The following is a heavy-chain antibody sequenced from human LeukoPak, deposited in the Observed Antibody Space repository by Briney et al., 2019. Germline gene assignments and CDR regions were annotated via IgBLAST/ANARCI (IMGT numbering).Heavy chain of an antibody. J-gene: IGHJ5*02. CDR2: INPNSGGT. Sequence: ASVKVSCKTSGYSFTDYYMHWVRQAPGQGLEWMGWINPNSGGTSAAQKFQGRVTMTRDTSITTVYMEVSWLTSDDTAIYYCARADRLDGGPYLIGPWGQGTLVTVSS. V-gene: IGHV1-2*02. CDR1: GYSFTDYY. D-gene: IGHD2-21*01. CDR3: ARADRLDGGPYLIGP.